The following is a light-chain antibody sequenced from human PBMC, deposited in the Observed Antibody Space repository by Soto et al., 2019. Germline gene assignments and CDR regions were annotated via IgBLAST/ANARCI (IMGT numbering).Light chain of an antibody. CDR2: GAS. Sequence: EIVLTQSPDTLSLSPGERATLSCRASESISSTYLAWYQQTTGQAPRLLIFGASSRATGIPDRFSGSGSGTDFTLTISRLEPEDFAVYYWQQYGISPWTFGQGTKVEI. V-gene: IGKV3-20*01. CDR1: ESISSTY. J-gene: IGKJ1*01. CDR3: QQYGISPWT.